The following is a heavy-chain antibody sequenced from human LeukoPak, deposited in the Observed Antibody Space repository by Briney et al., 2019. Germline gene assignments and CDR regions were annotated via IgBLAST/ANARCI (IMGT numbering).Heavy chain of an antibody. Sequence: SETLSLTCTVSGGSSSSSSYYWGWIRQPPGKGLEWIGSIYYSGSTYYNPSLKSRVTISVDTSKNQFSLKLSSVTAADTAVYYCARRRAITMVRGVHAPRHDAFDIWGQGTMVTVSS. V-gene: IGHV4-39*01. CDR1: GGSSSSSSYY. CDR3: ARRRAITMVRGVHAPRHDAFDI. D-gene: IGHD3-10*01. CDR2: IYYSGST. J-gene: IGHJ3*02.